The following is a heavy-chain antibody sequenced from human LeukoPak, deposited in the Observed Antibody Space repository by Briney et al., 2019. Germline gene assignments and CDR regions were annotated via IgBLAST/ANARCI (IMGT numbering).Heavy chain of an antibody. D-gene: IGHD5-18*01. CDR3: ARALARGYSLQFDY. J-gene: IGHJ4*02. CDR2: INHSGST. V-gene: IGHV4-34*01. CDR1: GGSFSGYY. Sequence: SETLSLTCAVSGGSFSGYYWSWIRQPPGKGLEWIGEINHSGSTNYNPSLKSRVTISVDTSKNQFSLKLSSVTAADTAVYYCARALARGYSLQFDYWGQGTLVTVSS.